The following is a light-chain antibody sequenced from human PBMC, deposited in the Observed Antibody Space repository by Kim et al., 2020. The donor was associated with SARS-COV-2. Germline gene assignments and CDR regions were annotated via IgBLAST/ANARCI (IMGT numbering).Light chain of an antibody. CDR2: DAS. CDR1: QSVSSY. Sequence: EIVLTQSPATLSLSPGERATLSCRASQSVSSYLAWYQQKPGQAPRLLIYDASNRATGIPARFSGSGSGTDFTLTISSLEPEDCAVYYCQQRSNWPPYTFGQGTKLEI. J-gene: IGKJ2*01. CDR3: QQRSNWPPYT. V-gene: IGKV3-11*01.